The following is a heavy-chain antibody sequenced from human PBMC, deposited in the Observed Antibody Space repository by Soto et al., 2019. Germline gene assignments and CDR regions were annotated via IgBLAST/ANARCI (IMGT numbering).Heavy chain of an antibody. V-gene: IGHV4-34*01. Sequence: QVQLQQWGAGLLKPSETLSLTCAVYGGSFSGYYWSWIRQPPGKGLEWIGEINHSGTTNYNPSLKNRVTISVDTSKNQFSLKLSSVTAADTAVYYCARVGVRDGDYGVSRFDPWGQGTLVTVSS. J-gene: IGHJ5*02. CDR1: GGSFSGYY. D-gene: IGHD4-17*01. CDR3: ARVGVRDGDYGVSRFDP. CDR2: INHSGTT.